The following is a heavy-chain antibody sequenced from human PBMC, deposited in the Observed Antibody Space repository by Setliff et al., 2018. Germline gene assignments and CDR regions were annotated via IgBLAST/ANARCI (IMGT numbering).Heavy chain of an antibody. CDR2: INPGGGSA. CDR1: GYTLSRHY. Sequence: ASVKVSCKATGYTLSRHYMHWVRQAPGQGLEWMGIINPGGGSASIVQKFQGRVTMTSDTSTSTVYMELASLRSEDTAVYYCARAGDAASGRKGVFEYWGQGTAVTVSS. J-gene: IGHJ4*02. CDR3: ARAGDAASGRKGVFEY. D-gene: IGHD1-26*01. V-gene: IGHV1-46*01.